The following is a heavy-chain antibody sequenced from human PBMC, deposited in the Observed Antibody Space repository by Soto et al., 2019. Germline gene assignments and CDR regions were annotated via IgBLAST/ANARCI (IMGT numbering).Heavy chain of an antibody. Sequence: PGWSLRLSCAASGFSFSSYAMNWVRQAPGKGLEWVSAFSDGGTNTYYTDSVKGRFTISRDNSKNTLFLQMNSLRAEDTAVYYCAILDSSTWYTGYYFDYWGQGTLVTGSS. CDR3: AILDSSTWYTGYYFDY. V-gene: IGHV3-23*01. J-gene: IGHJ4*02. CDR1: GFSFSSYA. D-gene: IGHD6-13*01. CDR2: FSDGGTNT.